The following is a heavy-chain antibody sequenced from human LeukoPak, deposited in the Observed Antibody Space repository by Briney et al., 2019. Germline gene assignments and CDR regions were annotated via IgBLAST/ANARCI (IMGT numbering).Heavy chain of an antibody. CDR1: GFTFDDYA. J-gene: IGHJ3*02. V-gene: IGHV3-9*01. Sequence: PGRSLRLSCAASGFTFDDYAMLWVRQAPGKGLEWVSGISWNSGSIGYADSVKGRFTISRDNAKNSLYLQMNSLRAEDTALHYCAKDRVNYGSPPNAFDIWGQGTMVTVSS. CDR3: AKDRVNYGSPPNAFDI. D-gene: IGHD3-10*01. CDR2: ISWNSGSI.